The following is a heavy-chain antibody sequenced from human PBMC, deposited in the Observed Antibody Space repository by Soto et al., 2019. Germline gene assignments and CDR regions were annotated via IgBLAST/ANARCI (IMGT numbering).Heavy chain of an antibody. CDR2: INHSGTT. Sequence: PSETLSLTCAVYGDSFSGYRWTWIRQPPGKGLEWIGEINHSGTTNYNPSLKSRVTISIDTPKNQFSLKLSSVTAADTAVYYCARVRVFGVVIIGWFDPWGQGTLVTVSS. D-gene: IGHD3-3*01. CDR3: ARVRVFGVVIIGWFDP. CDR1: GDSFSGYR. V-gene: IGHV4-34*01. J-gene: IGHJ5*02.